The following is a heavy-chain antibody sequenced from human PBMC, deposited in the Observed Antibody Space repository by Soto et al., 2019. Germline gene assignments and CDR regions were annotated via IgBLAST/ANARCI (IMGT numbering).Heavy chain of an antibody. CDR3: ARESGDYGRPYFDY. Sequence: VQLVQSGAEVKKPGSSVKVSCKASRGTFTSFPFSWVRQATGQGLEWMGGIIPIFETTNYAQKFRGRLTITADESTTTAYMELASLTSEDTAVYFCARESGDYGRPYFDYWGQGTLVTVSS. D-gene: IGHD3-10*01. CDR2: IIPIFETT. CDR1: RGTFTSFP. V-gene: IGHV1-69*01. J-gene: IGHJ4*02.